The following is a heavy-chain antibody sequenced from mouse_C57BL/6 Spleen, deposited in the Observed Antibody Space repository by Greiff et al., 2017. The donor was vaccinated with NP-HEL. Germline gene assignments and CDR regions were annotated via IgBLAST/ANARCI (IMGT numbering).Heavy chain of an antibody. D-gene: IGHD1-1*01. CDR1: GYTFTSYG. J-gene: IGHJ4*01. CDR2: IYPRSGNT. Sequence: VQLQQSGAELARPGASVKLSCKASGYTFTSYGISWVKQRTGQGLEWIGEIYPRSGNTYYNEKFKGKATLTADKSSSTAYMELRSLTSEDSAVDFCARVLYYYGSREGYAMDYWGQGTSVTVSS. CDR3: ARVLYYYGSREGYAMDY. V-gene: IGHV1-81*01.